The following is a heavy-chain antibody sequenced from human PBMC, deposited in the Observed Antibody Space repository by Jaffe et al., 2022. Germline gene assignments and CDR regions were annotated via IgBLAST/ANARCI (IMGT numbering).Heavy chain of an antibody. CDR3: ARGRKNRIVVVPAAMGTLFGYYYYMDV. J-gene: IGHJ6*03. CDR1: GYTFTSYD. Sequence: QVQLVQSGAEVKKPGASVKVSCKASGYTFTSYDINWVRQATGQGLEWMGWMNPNSGNTGYAQKFQGRVTMTRNTSISTAYMELSSLRSEDTAVYYCARGRKNRIVVVPAAMGTLFGYYYYMDVWGKGTTVTVSS. D-gene: IGHD2-2*01. V-gene: IGHV1-8*01. CDR2: MNPNSGNT.